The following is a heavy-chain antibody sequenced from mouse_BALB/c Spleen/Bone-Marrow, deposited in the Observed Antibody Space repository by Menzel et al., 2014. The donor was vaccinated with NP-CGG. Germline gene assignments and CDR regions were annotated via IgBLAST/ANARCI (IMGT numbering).Heavy chain of an antibody. CDR3: ARDIGGITLDY. Sequence: EVNVEESGGGLVQPGGSLILSCAPSGFTFTDYYMNWVRQPPGKALEWLGFIRNKANGYTTEFSASVKGRFTISRDNSQSILYLQMNTLRAEDSASYYCARDIGGITLDYWGQGTTLTVSS. CDR2: IRNKANGYTT. V-gene: IGHV7-3*02. J-gene: IGHJ2*01. D-gene: IGHD1-1*01. CDR1: GFTFTDYY.